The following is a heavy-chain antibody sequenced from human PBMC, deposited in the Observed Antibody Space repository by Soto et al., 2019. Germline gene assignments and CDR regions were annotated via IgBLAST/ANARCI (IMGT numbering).Heavy chain of an antibody. CDR3: ARDLRDLSRLDNDY. Sequence: QVQLVESGGGVVQPGRSLRLSCAASGFTFSSYGMHWVRQAPGKGLEWVAVIWYDGSNKYYADSVKGRFTISRDNSKNTLYLQMNSLRAEDTAVYYCARDLRDLSRLDNDYWGQGTLVTVSS. CDR1: GFTFSSYG. J-gene: IGHJ4*02. V-gene: IGHV3-33*01. CDR2: IWYDGSNK.